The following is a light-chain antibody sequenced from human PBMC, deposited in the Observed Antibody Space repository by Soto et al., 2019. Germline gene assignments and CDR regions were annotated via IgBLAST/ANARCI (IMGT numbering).Light chain of an antibody. CDR3: CSYAGNLAL. Sequence: QSALTQPRSVSGSPGQSVTISCTGTSSDIGASDSVSWYQQHPDKAPQLIIYDVRQRPSGVPTRFSGFKSGNTASLTISGLQAEDEADYYCCSYAGNLALFGGGTKVTVL. J-gene: IGLJ2*01. V-gene: IGLV2-11*01. CDR2: DVR. CDR1: SSDIGASDS.